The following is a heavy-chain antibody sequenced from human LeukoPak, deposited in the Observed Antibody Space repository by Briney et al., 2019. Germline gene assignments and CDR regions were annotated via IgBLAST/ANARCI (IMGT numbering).Heavy chain of an antibody. Sequence: GASVKVSCKASGYTFTSYYMHWVRQAPGQGLEWMGIINPSGGSTSYAQKFQGRVTMTRDMSTSTDYMELSSLRSEDTAVYYCARDNSVEDTAWWFDPWGQGTLVTVSS. CDR3: ARDNSVEDTAWWFDP. V-gene: IGHV1-46*01. CDR1: GYTFTSYY. D-gene: IGHD4-23*01. CDR2: INPSGGST. J-gene: IGHJ5*02.